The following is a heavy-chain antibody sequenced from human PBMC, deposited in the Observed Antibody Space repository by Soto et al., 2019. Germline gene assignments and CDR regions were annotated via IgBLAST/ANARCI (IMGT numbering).Heavy chain of an antibody. CDR1: AYTFTGYY. CDR2: INPNSGGT. Sequence: SVKVSCKASAYTFTGYYMHWVRQAPGQGLEWMGWINPNSGGTNYAQKFQGRVTMTRETSISTAYMELSRLRSDDTAVYYCASDGQWELLHFDYWGQGTLVTGSS. V-gene: IGHV1-2*02. J-gene: IGHJ4*02. D-gene: IGHD1-26*01. CDR3: ASDGQWELLHFDY.